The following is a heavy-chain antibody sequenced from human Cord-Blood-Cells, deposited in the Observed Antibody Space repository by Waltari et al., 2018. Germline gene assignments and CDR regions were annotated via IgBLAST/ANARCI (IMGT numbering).Heavy chain of an antibody. CDR3: ARLSNWDPPDY. Sequence: QVQLVQSGAEVKKPGASVKVSCKASGYTFTGYYMHWVRQAPGQGLEWMGWINPNSGDTNYAQKFQGRVTMTRDTSISTAYMELSRLRSDDTAVYYCARLSNWDPPDYWGQGTLVTVSS. CDR1: GYTFTGYY. D-gene: IGHD7-27*01. CDR2: INPNSGDT. V-gene: IGHV1-2*02. J-gene: IGHJ4*02.